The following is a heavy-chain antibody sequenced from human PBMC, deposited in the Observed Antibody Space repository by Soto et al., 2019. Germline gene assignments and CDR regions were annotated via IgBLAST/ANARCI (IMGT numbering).Heavy chain of an antibody. CDR1: VFTFSSYG. V-gene: IGHV3-30*03. CDR3: ARGRITIFGVVISPGDYYYGMDV. J-gene: IGHJ6*02. Sequence: GGSLRLSCSASVFTFSSYGMHWFRQAPGKGLEWVAVISYDGSNKYYADSVKGRFTISRDNSKNTLYLQMNSLRAEDTAVYYCARGRITIFGVVISPGDYYYGMDVWGQGTTVTVSS. CDR2: ISYDGSNK. D-gene: IGHD3-3*01.